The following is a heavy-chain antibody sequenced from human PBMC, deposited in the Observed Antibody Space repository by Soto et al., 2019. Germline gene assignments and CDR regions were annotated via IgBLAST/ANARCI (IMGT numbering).Heavy chain of an antibody. Sequence: ASVMVSCEASGYSFTDSHIHWVLPAPGQGLEWLGRINPKSGGTSTAQKFQGWVTMTRDRSISTVYMELTRLRSDDTAVYFCARGHSTDCSNGVCSFFYNHEMDVWG. CDR2: INPKSGGT. D-gene: IGHD2-8*01. J-gene: IGHJ6*02. CDR1: GYSFTDSH. CDR3: ARGHSTDCSNGVCSFFYNHEMDV. V-gene: IGHV1-2*04.